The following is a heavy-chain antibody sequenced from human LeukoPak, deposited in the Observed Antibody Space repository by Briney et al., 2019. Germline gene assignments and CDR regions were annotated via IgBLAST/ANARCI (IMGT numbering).Heavy chain of an antibody. J-gene: IGHJ4*02. V-gene: IGHV4-4*07. CDR1: GGSISSYY. CDR2: IYSSGST. D-gene: IGHD4/OR15-4a*01. Sequence: SETLSLICAVSGGSISSYYGSWIRQPAGQGLEWIGRIYSSGSTNYTPSLKSRVTMSVAASKNQFYLKLSSVTAADTAVYYCARDAKASNHADYWGEGTLVTVSS. CDR3: ARDAKASNHADY.